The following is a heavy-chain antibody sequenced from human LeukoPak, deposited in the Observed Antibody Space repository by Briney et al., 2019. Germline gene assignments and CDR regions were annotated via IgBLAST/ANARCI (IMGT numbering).Heavy chain of an antibody. D-gene: IGHD6-19*01. CDR3: AKDLRGAVGPFGMDV. J-gene: IGHJ6*02. CDR2: ISGSGGST. CDR1: GFTFSSYA. Sequence: GGSLRLSCAASGFTFSSYAMSWVRQAPGKGLEWVSAISGSGGSTYYADSVKGRFTISRDNSKNTLYLQMNSLRAEDTAVYYCAKDLRGAVGPFGMDVWGQGTTVTVSS. V-gene: IGHV3-23*01.